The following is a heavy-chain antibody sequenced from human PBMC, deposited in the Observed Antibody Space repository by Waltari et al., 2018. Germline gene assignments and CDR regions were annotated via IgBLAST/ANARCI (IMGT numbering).Heavy chain of an antibody. V-gene: IGHV3-23*03. CDR1: GGTFSSYA. D-gene: IGHD6-13*01. J-gene: IGHJ4*02. CDR3: AKDQAAAGPFHY. CDR2: IYSGGST. Sequence: VQLVQSGAEVKKPGSSVKVSCKASGGTFSSYAMSWVRQAPGKGLEWVSVIYSGGSTYYADSVKGRFTISRDNSKNTLYLQMNSLRAEDTAVYYCAKDQAAAGPFHYWGQGTLVTVSS.